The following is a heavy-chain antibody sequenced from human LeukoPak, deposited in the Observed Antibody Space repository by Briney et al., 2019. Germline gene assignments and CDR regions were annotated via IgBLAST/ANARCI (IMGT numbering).Heavy chain of an antibody. Sequence: PGGSLRLSCAASGFTFDDYAMHWVRQAPGKGLEWVSLISGDGGRTYYVDSVKGRFTISRDNSKNSLFLQMSSLRTEDTALYYCANLRVWGSYGLTRPFDNWGQGTLVTVSS. CDR2: ISGDGGRT. J-gene: IGHJ4*02. CDR1: GFTFDDYA. D-gene: IGHD3-16*01. CDR3: ANLRVWGSYGLTRPFDN. V-gene: IGHV3-43*02.